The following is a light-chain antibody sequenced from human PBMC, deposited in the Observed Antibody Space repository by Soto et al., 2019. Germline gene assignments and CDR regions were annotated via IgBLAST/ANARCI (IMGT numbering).Light chain of an antibody. J-gene: IGLJ3*02. V-gene: IGLV2-14*01. CDR3: TSFAGSNNVVV. CDR1: SGDIVSYNR. Sequence: QSALTQPASVSGSPGQSITISCTGTSGDIVSYNRVSWYQQHPGKAPKLIIYEVTDRHPGVSNRFSGSKSGNTSSLTIPGLQAEDEAEYYCTSFAGSNNVVVFGGGTKLTVL. CDR2: EVT.